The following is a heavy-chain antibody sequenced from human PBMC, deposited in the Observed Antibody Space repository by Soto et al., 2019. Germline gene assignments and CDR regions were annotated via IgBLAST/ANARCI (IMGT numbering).Heavy chain of an antibody. Sequence: GGSLRLSCAASGFTFSDYYMSWIRQAPGKGLEWVSYISSSSSYTNYAYSVKRLFTISRDNAKNSLYLQMNSLRADDTAVYYSARLLVVGATNAPDYWGQGTLVTVSS. CDR3: ARLLVVGATNAPDY. J-gene: IGHJ4*02. CDR2: ISSSSSYT. D-gene: IGHD1-26*01. CDR1: GFTFSDYY. V-gene: IGHV3-11*06.